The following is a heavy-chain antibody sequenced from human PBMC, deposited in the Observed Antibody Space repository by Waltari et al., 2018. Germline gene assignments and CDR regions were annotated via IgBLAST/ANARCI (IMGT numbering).Heavy chain of an antibody. J-gene: IGHJ4*02. CDR2: IYYSGST. V-gene: IGHV4-59*01. CDR3: ARRVILTGLYFDY. Sequence: QVQLQESGPGLVKPSETLSLTCTVSGGSISSYYWSWIRQPPGKGLEWIGYIYYSGSTNYNPSLKSRVTISVDTSKNQFSLKLSSVTAADTAVYYCARRVILTGLYFDYWGQGTLVTVSS. D-gene: IGHD3-9*01. CDR1: GGSISSYY.